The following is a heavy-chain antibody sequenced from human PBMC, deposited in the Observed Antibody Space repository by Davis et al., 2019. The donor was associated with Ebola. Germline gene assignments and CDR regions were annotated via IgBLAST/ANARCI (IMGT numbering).Heavy chain of an antibody. V-gene: IGHV4-39*01. Sequence: MPSETLSLTCSVSGDSISSNYAYWGWIRQPPGKGLEWIGNINFRGTTYYSPSLKSRTTISVDTSKNQFSLQLTSVTAADTAIYYCARRPTVNWFDPWGQGTLVTASS. J-gene: IGHJ5*02. D-gene: IGHD4-17*01. CDR3: ARRPTVNWFDP. CDR2: INFRGTT. CDR1: GDSISSNYAY.